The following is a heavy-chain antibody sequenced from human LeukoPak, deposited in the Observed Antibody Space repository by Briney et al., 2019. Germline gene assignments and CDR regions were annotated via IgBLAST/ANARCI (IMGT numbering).Heavy chain of an antibody. Sequence: SETLSLTCTVSGGSIISDYWSWIRQPPGKGLEWIGYFYYSGSTNYNPSLKSRVTISVDTSKNQLSLKLSSVTAADTAVYYCAGWYSGRYGDFDNWGQGTLVTVSS. J-gene: IGHJ4*02. CDR2: FYYSGST. CDR1: GGSIISDY. CDR3: AGWYSGRYGDFDN. D-gene: IGHD1-26*01. V-gene: IGHV4-59*08.